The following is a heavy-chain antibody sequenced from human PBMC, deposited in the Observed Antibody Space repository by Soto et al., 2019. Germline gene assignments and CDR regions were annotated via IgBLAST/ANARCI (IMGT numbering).Heavy chain of an antibody. CDR1: GVHFSTYA. V-gene: IGHV3-23*01. D-gene: IGHD6-13*01. J-gene: IGHJ4*02. CDR3: ARGTSWQLPFDY. CDR2: ISANGQGI. Sequence: GGSMRLSCAADGVHFSTYALSLVRQAPGKGLEWVSAISANGQGIYYADSVRGRFTISRDNSKNTIFLHMDSLRAEDTAVYYCARGTSWQLPFDYWGQGTLVTVSS.